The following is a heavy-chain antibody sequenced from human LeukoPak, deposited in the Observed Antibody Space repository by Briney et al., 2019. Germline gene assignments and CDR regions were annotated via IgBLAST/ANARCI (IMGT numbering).Heavy chain of an antibody. CDR2: IYYSGST. CDR3: ALGYCGGGSCYAREYFQH. CDR1: GGSISSGGYY. V-gene: IGHV4-31*03. J-gene: IGHJ1*01. Sequence: PSETLSLTCTVSGGSISSGGYYWTWIRQHPGKGLEWIGNIYYSGSTYYNPSLKSRVTISVDTSKNQFSLRLSSVTAADTAVYYCALGYCGGGSCYAREYFQHWGQGTLVTVSS. D-gene: IGHD2-15*01.